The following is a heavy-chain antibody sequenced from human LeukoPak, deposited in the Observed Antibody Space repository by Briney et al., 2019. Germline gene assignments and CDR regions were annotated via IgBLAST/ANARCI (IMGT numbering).Heavy chain of an antibody. CDR2: TYYRSNWYT. CDR1: GDSISSNRAA. D-gene: IGHD6-6*01. Sequence: SQTLSPTCAVSGDSISSNRAAWYWIRQSPSRGLEWLGRTYYRSNWYTDYTESVKSRIIINTDTSKNQFSLQLSSVSPEDTAVYYCASALSSSSGGNWFDSWGQGTLVTVSS. V-gene: IGHV6-1*01. CDR3: ASALSSSSGGNWFDS. J-gene: IGHJ5*01.